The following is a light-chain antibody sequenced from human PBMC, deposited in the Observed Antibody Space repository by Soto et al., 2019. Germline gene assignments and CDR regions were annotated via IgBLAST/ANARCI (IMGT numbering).Light chain of an antibody. J-gene: IGKJ1*01. CDR3: HAYGDSPPWT. CDR1: QSVSGTY. V-gene: IGKV3-20*01. Sequence: DIVLTQSPSTLSLSPGERARLSCRASQSVSGTYFAWFQQRPGQPPRLLIYGAYSRASGIPDRFSGSGSGTDFTLTINGIQPEYSGVYYCHAYGDSPPWTFGQGTQVEIK. CDR2: GAY.